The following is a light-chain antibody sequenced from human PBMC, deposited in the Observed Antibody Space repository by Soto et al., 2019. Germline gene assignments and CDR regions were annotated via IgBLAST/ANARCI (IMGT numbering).Light chain of an antibody. J-gene: IGLJ1*01. CDR1: SSDVGGYNY. CDR2: DVS. CDR3: SSYTSSSTYV. Sequence: VLTQPASVSGSPGQSIAISCTGTSSDVGGYNYVSWYQHHPGKAPKLMIYDVSNRPSGVSNRFSGSKSGNTASLTISGLQAEDEADYYCSSYTSSSTYVFGTGTKVTVL. V-gene: IGLV2-14*03.